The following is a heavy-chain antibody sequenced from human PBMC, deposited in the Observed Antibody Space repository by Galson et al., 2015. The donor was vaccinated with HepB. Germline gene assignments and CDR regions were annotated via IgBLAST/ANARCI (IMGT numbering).Heavy chain of an antibody. Sequence: SLRLSCAASGFTFSSYVMSWVRQAPGKGLEWVSTIGASGVSTYYADSVKGRFTISRDNSENTLYLQMNSLRAEDTALYYCAKKVSGAFDIWGQGTMVTVSS. CDR3: AKKVSGAFDI. V-gene: IGHV3-23*01. J-gene: IGHJ3*02. CDR1: GFTFSSYV. CDR2: IGASGVST.